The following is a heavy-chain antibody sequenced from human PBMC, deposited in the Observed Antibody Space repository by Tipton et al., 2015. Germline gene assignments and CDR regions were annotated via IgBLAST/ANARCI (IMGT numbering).Heavy chain of an antibody. CDR3: TREYYYDSSGLDL. D-gene: IGHD3-22*01. Sequence: SLRLSCEASGFTFSDYYMGWVRQAPGRGPEWVSYISTTGDNVYYAESVKGRFTISRVNAKNLLYLQMNSLRVEDTAVYYCTREYYYDSSGLDLWGQGTLVAVSA. J-gene: IGHJ5*02. CDR2: ISTTGDNV. V-gene: IGHV3-11*01. CDR1: GFTFSDYY.